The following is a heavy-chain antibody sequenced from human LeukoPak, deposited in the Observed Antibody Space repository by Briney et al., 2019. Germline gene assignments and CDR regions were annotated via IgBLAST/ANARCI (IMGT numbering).Heavy chain of an antibody. V-gene: IGHV3-7*01. Sequence: GGSLRLSCVASGFTFSSYWVTWARQAPGKGLEWVGNINDVGSDKYYVDSVNGRFTISRDNAENLLYLEMNSLRAEDMAVYYCAREGGNGWYSGWFDPWGQGILVTVSS. CDR3: AREGGNGWYSGWFDP. CDR1: GFTFSSYW. D-gene: IGHD6-19*01. CDR2: INDVGSDK. J-gene: IGHJ5*02.